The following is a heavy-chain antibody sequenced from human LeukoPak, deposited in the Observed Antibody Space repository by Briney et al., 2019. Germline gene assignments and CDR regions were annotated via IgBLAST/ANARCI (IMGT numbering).Heavy chain of an antibody. J-gene: IGHJ6*03. V-gene: IGHV3-21*01. D-gene: IGHD6-6*01. CDR2: ISSSSSYI. Sequence: GGSLRLSCAASGFTFSSYSMNWVCQAPGKGLEWVSSISSSSSYIYYADSVKGRFTISRDNAKNSLYLQMNSLRAEDTAVYYCARVSRGGIAARPVYYYIDVWGKGTTVTVSS. CDR3: ARVSRGGIAARPVYYYIDV. CDR1: GFTFSSYS.